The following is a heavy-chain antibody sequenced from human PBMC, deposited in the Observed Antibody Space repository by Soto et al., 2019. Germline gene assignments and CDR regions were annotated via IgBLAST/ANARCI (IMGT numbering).Heavy chain of an antibody. CDR1: GGSFTSNNW. CDR2: IYRTGST. Sequence: SETLSLTCAVYGGSFTSNNWWTWVRQPPGQGLEWIGEIYRTGSTNYNPSLKSRVTISLDKSENQFSLKVTSLTAADTAVYYCASRDPGTSVDYWGQGTLVTVSS. D-gene: IGHD1-7*01. V-gene: IGHV4-4*02. J-gene: IGHJ4*02. CDR3: ASRDPGTSVDY.